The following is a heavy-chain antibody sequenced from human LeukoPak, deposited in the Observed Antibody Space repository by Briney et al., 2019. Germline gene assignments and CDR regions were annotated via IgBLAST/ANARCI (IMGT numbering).Heavy chain of an antibody. V-gene: IGHV3-21*01. J-gene: IGHJ6*02. D-gene: IGHD3-22*01. CDR3: AREPYYYDSRGYMDV. Sequence: GVSVTLLCAPWGFPFRIYSMIWVPQAPARALEGVSSISSSSSSYIYYADSVKGRFTISRDNAQNSLYLQMNSLRAEDTAVYYCAREPYYYDSRGYMDVWGQGTTVTVSS. CDR2: ISSSSSSYI. CDR1: GFPFRIYS.